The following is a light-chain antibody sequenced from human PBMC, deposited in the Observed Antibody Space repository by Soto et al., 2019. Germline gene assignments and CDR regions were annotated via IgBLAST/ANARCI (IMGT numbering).Light chain of an antibody. CDR2: DAS. CDR3: QQYNSYSRT. V-gene: IGKV1-5*01. Sequence: DIRMTQSPSSLSASVGDRVSITCQASQDISNYLNWYQQKPGKAPKLLIYDASSLESGVPSRFSGSGSGTEFTLTISSLQPDDFATYYCQQYNSYSRTFGQGTKGDIK. CDR1: QDISNY. J-gene: IGKJ1*01.